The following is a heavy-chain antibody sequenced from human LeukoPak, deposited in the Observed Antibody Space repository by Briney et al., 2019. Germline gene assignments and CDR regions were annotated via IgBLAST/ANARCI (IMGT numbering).Heavy chain of an antibody. V-gene: IGHV3-21*01. CDR3: ARGGRNDYGDYI. Sequence: PGGSLRLSCAASGLTFSSYSMNWVRQAPGKGLEWVSSISSSSSYIYYADSVKGRFTISRDNAKNSLYLQMNSLRAEDTAVYYCARGGRNDYGDYIWGQGTLVTVSS. CDR1: GLTFSSYS. D-gene: IGHD4-17*01. J-gene: IGHJ4*02. CDR2: ISSSSSYI.